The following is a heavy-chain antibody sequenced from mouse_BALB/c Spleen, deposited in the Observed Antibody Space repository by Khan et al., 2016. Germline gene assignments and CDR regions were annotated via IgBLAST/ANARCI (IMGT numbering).Heavy chain of an antibody. CDR2: IYPGDGDT. Sequence: QVQLQQPGAELVRPGSSVKISCKASGYVFSSYWMNWVKQRPGQGLEWIGQIYPGDGDTNYNGKFKGKATLTADKSSSTAYMQLSSLTSEDSAVYFCARGVGPDYWGQGTTLTFSS. J-gene: IGHJ2*01. D-gene: IGHD4-1*01. CDR3: ARGVGPDY. V-gene: IGHV1-80*01. CDR1: GYVFSSYW.